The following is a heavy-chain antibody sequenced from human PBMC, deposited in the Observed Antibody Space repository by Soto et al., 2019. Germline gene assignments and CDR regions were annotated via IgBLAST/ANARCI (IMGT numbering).Heavy chain of an antibody. CDR1: GGSFSGYY. V-gene: IGHV4-34*01. CDR3: ARGQSSLLLDC. J-gene: IGHJ4*02. D-gene: IGHD2-8*02. Sequence: SETLSLTCAVYGGSFSGYYWSWIRQPPGKGLEWVGEINHSGSTNYNPSLKSRVTISVDTSKNQFSLKLSSVTAADTAVYYCARGQSSLLLDCWGQGILVTVSS. CDR2: INHSGST.